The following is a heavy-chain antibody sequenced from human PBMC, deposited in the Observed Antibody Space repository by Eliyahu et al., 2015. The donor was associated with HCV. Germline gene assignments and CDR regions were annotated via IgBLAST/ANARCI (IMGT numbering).Heavy chain of an antibody. J-gene: IGHJ3*02. CDR1: GFTFIXFE. D-gene: IGHD3-16*01. CDR2: ISSSGSTI. CDR3: ATGIYYDYVWGSYRDAFDI. Sequence: EVQLVESGGGLGQPGGSLRLSCAASGFTFIXFEMXWVRQAPGKGLEWVSYISSSGSTIYYADSVKGRFTISGDNAKNSLYLQMNSLRAEDTAVYFCATGIYYDYVWGSYRDAFDIWGQGTMVTVSS. V-gene: IGHV3-48*03.